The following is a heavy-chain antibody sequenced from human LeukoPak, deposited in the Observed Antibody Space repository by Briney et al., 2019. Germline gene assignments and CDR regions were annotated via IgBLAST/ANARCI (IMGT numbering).Heavy chain of an antibody. J-gene: IGHJ4*02. CDR2: ILYDGSNK. V-gene: IGHV3-30*18. CDR1: GFTFSSYG. D-gene: IGHD6-19*01. CDR3: AKGEVDEQWLIY. Sequence: PGGSLRLSCAASGFTFSSYGMHWVRQAPGKGLEWVAVILYDGSNKYYADSVKGRFTISRDNSKNTLYLQMNSLRAEDTAVYYCAKGEVDEQWLIYWGQETLVTVSS.